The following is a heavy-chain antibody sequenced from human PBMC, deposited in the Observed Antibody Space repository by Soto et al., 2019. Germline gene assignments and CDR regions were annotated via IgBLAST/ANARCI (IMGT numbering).Heavy chain of an antibody. J-gene: IGHJ4*02. CDR3: ARGGGIMVVTAPYDH. Sequence: VASVKVSCKASGYTFSSYYMNWVRQAPGQGLEWLGIINPSGGYTTYAQRFLGRVTMTSDTSTSTVHMELGSLTSEDTAVYYCARGGGIMVVTAPYDHWGQGTLVTVPQ. CDR1: GYTFSSYY. D-gene: IGHD2-21*02. CDR2: INPSGGYT. V-gene: IGHV1-46*01.